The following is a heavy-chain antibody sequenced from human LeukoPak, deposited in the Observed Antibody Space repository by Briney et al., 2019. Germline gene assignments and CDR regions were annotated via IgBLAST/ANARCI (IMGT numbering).Heavy chain of an antibody. CDR1: GGSISSGDFY. CDR3: ARGEYFYGSGNYYRFDY. V-gene: IGHV4-30-4*01. Sequence: SSQTLSLTCTVSGGSISSGDFYWSWIRQPPGKGLEWIGYIYYSGSTYSNPSLKSRLTISVDTSNNQFSLKLTSVTAADTAVYYCARGEYFYGSGNYYRFDYWGQGTLVTVSS. J-gene: IGHJ4*02. D-gene: IGHD3-10*01. CDR2: IYYSGST.